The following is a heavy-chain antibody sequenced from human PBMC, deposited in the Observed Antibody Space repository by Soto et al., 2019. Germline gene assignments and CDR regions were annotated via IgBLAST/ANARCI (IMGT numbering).Heavy chain of an antibody. J-gene: IGHJ4*02. CDR1: GDSASSNSVA. CDR3: ARGGFYMTVANFDC. Sequence: PSQTLSLTCVISGDSASSNSVAWYWIRQSPSRGLEWLGRTYYRSKWYHDYAVSVKSRITISPDTSKNQFSLQLTSVTPGDTAVYYCARGGFYMTVANFDCWGQGTLVTVSS. D-gene: IGHD6-19*01. V-gene: IGHV6-1*01. CDR2: TYYRSKWYH.